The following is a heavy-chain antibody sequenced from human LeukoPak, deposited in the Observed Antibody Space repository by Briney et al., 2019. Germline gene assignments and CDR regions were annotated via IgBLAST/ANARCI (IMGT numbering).Heavy chain of an antibody. V-gene: IGHV4-34*01. CDR2: INHSGST. Sequence: SETLSLTCAVYGGSFSGYYWSWIRQPPGKGLEWIGEINHSGSTNYNPSLKSRVTISVDTSKNQFSLKLCSVTAADTAVYYCARATNDCSSTSCSLYYFDYWGQGTLVTVSS. D-gene: IGHD2-2*01. CDR1: GGSFSGYY. CDR3: ARATNDCSSTSCSLYYFDY. J-gene: IGHJ4*02.